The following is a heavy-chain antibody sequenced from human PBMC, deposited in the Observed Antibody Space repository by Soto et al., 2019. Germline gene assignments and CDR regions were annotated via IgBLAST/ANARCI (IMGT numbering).Heavy chain of an antibody. CDR1: EFTFSNYC. J-gene: IGHJ5*02. Sequence: EVQLVESGGGLVQPGGSLRLSCAASEFTFSNYCMHWVRQAPGKGLVWVSRINSDASSTNYADSVKGRFTISRDNAKNTLYLQMNSLRAEDTAVYYCARGGLRAYWFDPWGQGTLVTVSS. CDR3: ARGGLRAYWFDP. V-gene: IGHV3-74*01. D-gene: IGHD5-12*01. CDR2: INSDASST.